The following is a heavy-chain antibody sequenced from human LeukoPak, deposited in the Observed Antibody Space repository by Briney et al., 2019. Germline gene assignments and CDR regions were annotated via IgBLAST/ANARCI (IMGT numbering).Heavy chain of an antibody. CDR3: ARMGVSYYYDSSTYFPVAFDV. V-gene: IGHV4-38-2*01. CDR2: IFHSGSI. J-gene: IGHJ3*01. CDR1: GYSINSGYY. Sequence: SETLSLTCVVSGYSINSGYYWGWIRQSPGKGLEWIATIFHSGSIYYNPSLKSRVTLSVDTSRNQISLKLNSVTASDTAVYYCARMGVSYYYDSSTYFPVAFDVWGQGTVVTVSS. D-gene: IGHD3-22*01.